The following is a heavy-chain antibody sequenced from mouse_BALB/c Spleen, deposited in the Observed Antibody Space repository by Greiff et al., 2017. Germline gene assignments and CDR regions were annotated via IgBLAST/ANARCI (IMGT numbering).Heavy chain of an antibody. CDR3: ARRSPYYYGSSYWYFDV. CDR2: INPYNDGT. J-gene: IGHJ1*01. Sequence: VQLQQSGPELVKPGASVKMSCKASGYTFTSYVMHWVKQKPGQGLEWIGYINPYNDGTKYNEKFKGKATLTSDKSSSTAYMELSSLTSEDSAVYYCARRSPYYYGSSYWYFDVWGAGTTVTVSS. CDR1: GYTFTSYV. V-gene: IGHV1-14*01. D-gene: IGHD1-1*01.